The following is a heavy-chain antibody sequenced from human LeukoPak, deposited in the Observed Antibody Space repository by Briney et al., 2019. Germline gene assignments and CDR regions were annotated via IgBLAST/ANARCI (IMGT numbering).Heavy chain of an antibody. V-gene: IGHV3-7*01. CDR1: GFTFSSYW. D-gene: IGHD3-16*02. J-gene: IGHJ4*02. Sequence: QPGGSLRLSCAASGFTFSSYWMSWVRQAPGKGLEWVANIKQDGSEKYYVDSVKGRFTISRDNAKNSLYLQMNSLRAEDTAVYYCARDGDCDYVWGSYRYPPFDYWGQGTLVTVSS. CDR2: IKQDGSEK. CDR3: ARDGDCDYVWGSYRYPPFDY.